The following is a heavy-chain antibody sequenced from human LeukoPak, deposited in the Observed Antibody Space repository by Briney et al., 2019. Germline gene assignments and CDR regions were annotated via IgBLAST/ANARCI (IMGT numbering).Heavy chain of an antibody. Sequence: GASVKVSCKASVYTFTGYYMHWVRQAPGQGLEWMGWINPNSGGTNYAQKFQGRVTMTRDTSISTAYMELSRLRSDDTAVYYWARWRSIGYNRFDSWGQGTLVTVSS. CDR2: INPNSGGT. CDR3: ARWRSIGYNRFDS. V-gene: IGHV1-2*02. J-gene: IGHJ5*01. D-gene: IGHD3-16*01. CDR1: VYTFTGYY.